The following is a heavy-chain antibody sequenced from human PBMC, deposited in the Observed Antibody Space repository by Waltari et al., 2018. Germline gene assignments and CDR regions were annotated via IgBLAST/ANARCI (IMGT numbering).Heavy chain of an antibody. D-gene: IGHD3-3*01. CDR3: ARDFGVVIPFDY. J-gene: IGHJ4*02. V-gene: IGHV3-30*01. Sequence: QVQLVESGGGVVQPGRSLRLSCAASGFPFSSYAMPGVRQAPGKGLEWVAVISYDGSNKYYADSVKGRFTISRDNSKNTLYLQMNSLRAEDTAVYYCARDFGVVIPFDYWGQGTLVTVSS. CDR1: GFPFSSYA. CDR2: ISYDGSNK.